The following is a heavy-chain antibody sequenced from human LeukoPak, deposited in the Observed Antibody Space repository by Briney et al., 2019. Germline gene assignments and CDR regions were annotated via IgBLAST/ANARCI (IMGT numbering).Heavy chain of an antibody. Sequence: GGSLRLSCAASGFTFSKFWMTWVRQAPGKGLEWVANIKQDGSEKYYVDSVKGRFTISRDNAKNSLYLQMNSLRAEDTAVYYCAKDVHRVRGVILFLGIDWGQGTLVTVSS. V-gene: IGHV3-7*03. CDR1: GFTFSKFW. CDR2: IKQDGSEK. D-gene: IGHD3-10*01. J-gene: IGHJ4*02. CDR3: AKDVHRVRGVILFLGID.